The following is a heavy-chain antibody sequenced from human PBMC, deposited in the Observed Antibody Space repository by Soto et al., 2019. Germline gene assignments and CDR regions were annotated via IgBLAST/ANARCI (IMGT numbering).Heavy chain of an antibody. V-gene: IGHV1-2*02. CDR1: GYTFTDYY. CDR2: ISRKSGDT. Sequence: QVQLVQSGAEVKKPGASVKVSCKASGYTFTDYYLHWVRQAPGLGLEWMGWISRKSGDTKYAQNFQGSVTMTRDTSIRAAYMELSSLTSDDTAGYYCAKLAYYHYAMDIWGQGTTVTVSS. CDR3: AKLAYYHYAMDI. D-gene: IGHD1-1*01. J-gene: IGHJ6*02.